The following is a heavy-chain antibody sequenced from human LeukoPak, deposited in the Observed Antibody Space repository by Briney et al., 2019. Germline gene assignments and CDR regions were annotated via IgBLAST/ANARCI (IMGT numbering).Heavy chain of an antibody. Sequence: SETLSLTCAVYGGSFSGYYWSWIRQPPGEGLEWIGEINHSGSTNYNPSLKSRVTISVDTSKNQFSLKLNSVTAADTAVYYCARLRDGYNYWYFQHWGQGTLVTVSS. CDR1: GGSFSGYY. CDR2: INHSGST. D-gene: IGHD5-24*01. V-gene: IGHV4-34*01. CDR3: ARLRDGYNYWYFQH. J-gene: IGHJ1*01.